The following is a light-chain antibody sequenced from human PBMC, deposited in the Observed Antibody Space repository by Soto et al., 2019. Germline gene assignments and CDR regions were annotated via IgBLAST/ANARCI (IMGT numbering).Light chain of an antibody. CDR2: AAS. J-gene: IGKJ1*01. Sequence: DIQITQSPSSVSSSVVERVTITCRASQSIVTYLNWYLQKPGKAPKLLIYAASNLQSGVPSRFSGSGSGTDFTLTISSLQPEDFATYFCQQSYSTPPWTFGQGTKVDI. V-gene: IGKV1-39*01. CDR3: QQSYSTPPWT. CDR1: QSIVTY.